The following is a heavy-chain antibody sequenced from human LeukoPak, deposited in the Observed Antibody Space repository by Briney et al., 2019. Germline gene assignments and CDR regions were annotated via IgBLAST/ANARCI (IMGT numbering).Heavy chain of an antibody. Sequence: GGSLRLSCAVSGFTFSNYWMYWVRQAPGKRLVWVARIISDGSSTTYADSVEGRFTISRDNTKSMLHLQMHSLRVDDSAVYFCTRTTTTADWYFDLWGRGTLATVSS. CDR2: IISDGSST. CDR1: GFTFSNYW. D-gene: IGHD1-1*01. CDR3: TRTTTTADWYFDL. V-gene: IGHV3-74*01. J-gene: IGHJ2*01.